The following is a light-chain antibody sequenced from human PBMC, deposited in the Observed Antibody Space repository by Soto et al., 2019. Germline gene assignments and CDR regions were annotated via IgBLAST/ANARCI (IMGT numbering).Light chain of an antibody. V-gene: IGKV3-15*01. J-gene: IGKJ4*01. CDR3: QQYNNWLST. CDR1: QSVSSN. CDR2: CAS. Sequence: EIVMTQSPATLSVSPGESATLSCRASQSVSSNLAWYQQKPGQAPRLLIYCASTMATGIPARFSGSVSGTEFTLTISSLQYEDFAGYYCQQYNNWLSTCGGGTKVEIK.